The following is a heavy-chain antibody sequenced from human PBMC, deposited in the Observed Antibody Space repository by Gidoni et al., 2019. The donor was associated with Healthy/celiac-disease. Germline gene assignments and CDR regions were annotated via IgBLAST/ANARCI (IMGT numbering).Heavy chain of an antibody. Sequence: QVQLQESGPGLVKPSQTLSLTCTVPGGSIRRGRYYWSWIRQHPGKGLEWIGYIYYSGSTYYNPSLKSRVTISVDTSKNQFSLKLSSVTAADTAVYYCARDLIAAAGTFVPGMDVWGQGTTVTVSS. CDR1: GGSIRRGRYY. D-gene: IGHD6-13*01. CDR3: ARDLIAAAGTFVPGMDV. CDR2: IYYSGST. J-gene: IGHJ6*02. V-gene: IGHV4-31*03.